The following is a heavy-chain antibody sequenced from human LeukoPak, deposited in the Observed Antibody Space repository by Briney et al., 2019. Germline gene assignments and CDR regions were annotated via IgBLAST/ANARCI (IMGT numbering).Heavy chain of an antibody. CDR3: ARVLYGDFPWFDP. D-gene: IGHD4-17*01. CDR2: INPSGGST. J-gene: IGHJ5*02. Sequence: ASVKVSCKTTGNTLTSYYVHWVQQAPGQGLEWMGIINPSGGSTNYVQKFQGRVTMTRDTSAGTVYMELSSLRSEDTAVYYCARVLYGDFPWFDPWGQGTPVTVSS. V-gene: IGHV1-46*01. CDR1: GNTLTSYY.